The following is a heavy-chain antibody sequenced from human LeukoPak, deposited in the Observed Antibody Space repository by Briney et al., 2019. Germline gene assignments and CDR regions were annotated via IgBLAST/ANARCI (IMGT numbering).Heavy chain of an antibody. D-gene: IGHD4-11*01. J-gene: IGHJ2*01. CDR2: IYYSGNT. CDR1: GGPINSYY. V-gene: IGHV4-59*08. CDR3: ARRGSGARLDYYSEL. Sequence: SSETLSLTCTASGGPINSYYWRGIRQPPGKGLEYIGYIYYSGNTNSNPSLNSRVTISVDTSKNQFSLKLSSVTAADTAVYYCARRGSGARLDYYSELSGPSNLVTVSS.